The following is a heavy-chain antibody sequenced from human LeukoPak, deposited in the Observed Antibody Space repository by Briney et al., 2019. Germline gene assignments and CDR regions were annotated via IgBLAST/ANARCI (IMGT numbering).Heavy chain of an antibody. V-gene: IGHV3-48*01. Sequence: GGSLRLSCAASGFTFSSYSMNWVRQAPGKGLEWVSYISSSSSTIYYADSVRGRFTISRDNAKNSLYLQMNSLRAEDTAVYYCARDHCSSTSCPGYYYYMDVWGKGTTVTVSS. CDR1: GFTFSSYS. D-gene: IGHD2-2*01. CDR2: ISSSSSTI. CDR3: ARDHCSSTSCPGYYYYMDV. J-gene: IGHJ6*03.